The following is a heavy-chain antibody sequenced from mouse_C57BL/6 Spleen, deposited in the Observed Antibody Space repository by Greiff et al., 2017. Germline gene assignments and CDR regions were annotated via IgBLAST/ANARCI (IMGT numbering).Heavy chain of an antibody. V-gene: IGHV5-17*01. CDR1: GFTFSDYG. J-gene: IGHJ3*01. D-gene: IGHD2-4*01. CDR3: ARSGDYAWLAY. Sequence: EVKLVESGGGLVKPGGSLKLSCAASGFTFSDYGMHWVRQAPEKGLEWVAYISSGSSTIYYADTVKGRFTISSDNAKNTLFLQMTSLRSEDTAMYYCARSGDYAWLAYWGQGTLVTVSA. CDR2: ISSGSSTI.